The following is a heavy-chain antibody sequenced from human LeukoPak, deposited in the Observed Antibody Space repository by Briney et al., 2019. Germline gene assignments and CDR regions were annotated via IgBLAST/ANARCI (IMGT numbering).Heavy chain of an antibody. V-gene: IGHV3-23*01. CDR3: AKGTYYDFWSGYPRLEY. J-gene: IGHJ4*02. D-gene: IGHD3-3*01. CDR1: GFTFSNFA. CDR2: IGGSGDTT. Sequence: PGGSLRLSCAASGFTFSNFAMSWVRQAPGKGLGWVSSIGGSGDTTSYADSVEGRFTISRDNSKNTLYLEMNNLRAEDTAVYYCAKGTYYDFWSGYPRLEYWGQGTLVTVSA.